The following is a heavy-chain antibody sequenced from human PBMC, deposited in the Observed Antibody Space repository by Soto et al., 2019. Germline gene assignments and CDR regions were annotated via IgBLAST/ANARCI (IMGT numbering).Heavy chain of an antibody. D-gene: IGHD3-16*02. Sequence: PGGSLRLSCAASGFIFSGHAMNWVRQAPGKGPEWLAYITASSGIIYYADSVKGRFTISRDNAWNSLYLQMNDLRTEDTAVYYCARENRWDIDCWGQGTLVTVSS. CDR3: ARENRWDIDC. CDR1: GFIFSGHA. J-gene: IGHJ4*02. V-gene: IGHV3-48*01. CDR2: ITASSGII.